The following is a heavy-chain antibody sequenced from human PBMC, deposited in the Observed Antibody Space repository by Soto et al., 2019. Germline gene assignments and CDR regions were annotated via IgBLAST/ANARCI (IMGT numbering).Heavy chain of an antibody. CDR2: IRSKPNNYAT. CDR1: GFTFSGSA. V-gene: IGHV3-73*02. D-gene: IGHD4-17*01. Sequence: EVQLVESGGGLVQPGGSLKLSCAASGFTFSGSAMHWVRHASGKGLEWVGRIRSKPNNYATEYGASVKGRFAISRDDSRNTAYLQMSSLKTEDTAVYYCLSVTTVIAFSHYWGRGTLVTVSS. CDR3: LSVTTVIAFSHY. J-gene: IGHJ4*02.